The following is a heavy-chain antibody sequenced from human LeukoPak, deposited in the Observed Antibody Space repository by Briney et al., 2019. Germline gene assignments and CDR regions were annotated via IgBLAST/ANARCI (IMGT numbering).Heavy chain of an antibody. D-gene: IGHD3-22*01. CDR1: GGSISSSSYY. Sequence: KISETLSLTCTVSGGSISSSSYYWGWIRQPPGKGLEWIGNIYYSGSTYCNPSLKSRVTISVDTSKNQFSLKLSAVTAADTAVYYCASAYDGSAYHADHFDYWGQGTLVIVSS. CDR2: IYYSGST. J-gene: IGHJ4*02. V-gene: IGHV4-39*01. CDR3: ASAYDGSAYHADHFDY.